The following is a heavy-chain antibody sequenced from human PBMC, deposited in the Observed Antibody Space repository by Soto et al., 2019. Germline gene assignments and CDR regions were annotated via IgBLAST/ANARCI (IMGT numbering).Heavy chain of an antibody. Sequence: QVQLVQSGAEVKKPGALVKVSCKASGYTFTRSGISWVRQAPGQGPEWMGWISSYNGDTNYAQTFQGRVTMTTDTSTRTAYMELRSLRSDDTAVYYCAREGVAPYYYYGMDVWGQGTPVTVSS. D-gene: IGHD5-12*01. J-gene: IGHJ6*02. CDR1: GYTFTRSG. CDR3: AREGVAPYYYYGMDV. V-gene: IGHV1-18*01. CDR2: ISSYNGDT.